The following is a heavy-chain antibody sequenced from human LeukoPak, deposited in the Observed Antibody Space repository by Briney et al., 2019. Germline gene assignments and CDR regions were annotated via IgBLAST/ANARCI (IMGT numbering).Heavy chain of an antibody. CDR1: GFTFSRYS. J-gene: IGHJ4*02. D-gene: IGHD1-26*01. V-gene: IGHV3-21*06. Sequence: KSGGSLRLSCAASGFTFSRYSMNWVRQAPGKGLEWVSSISTVSRYIYYADSVKGRFTISRDNAKSLLYLQTNNLRAEDTAVYYCARVIEDSGSYFCDYWGQGTLVTVSS. CDR2: ISTVSRYI. CDR3: ARVIEDSGSYFCDY.